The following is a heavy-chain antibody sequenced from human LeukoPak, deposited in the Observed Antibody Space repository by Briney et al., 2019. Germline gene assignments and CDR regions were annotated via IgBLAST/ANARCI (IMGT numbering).Heavy chain of an antibody. Sequence: PGGSLRLSCAAPGFTFSNYAMHWVRQAPGKGLEWVAVISYDGSNKYYADSVKGRFTISRDNSKNTLYLQVNSLRAEDTAVYYCARDNYGSDYWGQGTLVTVSS. CDR1: GFTFSNYA. D-gene: IGHD3-10*01. V-gene: IGHV3-30-3*01. J-gene: IGHJ4*02. CDR3: ARDNYGSDY. CDR2: ISYDGSNK.